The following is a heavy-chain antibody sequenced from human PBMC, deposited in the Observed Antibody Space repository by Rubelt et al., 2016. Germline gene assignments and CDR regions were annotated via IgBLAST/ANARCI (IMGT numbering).Heavy chain of an antibody. Sequence: QVQLQQWGAGLLKPSETLSLTCAVYGGSFSGYYWSWIRQPPGKGLEWIGEINHSGSNNYNPALKGWVTISVDTAKNQCSLKLGVVTAAGTAVYYCGRGEYSSSGELDYWGQGTLVTVSS. CDR3: GRGEYSSSGELDY. CDR2: INHSGSN. J-gene: IGHJ4*02. D-gene: IGHD6-6*01. CDR1: GGSFSGYY. V-gene: IGHV4-34*01.